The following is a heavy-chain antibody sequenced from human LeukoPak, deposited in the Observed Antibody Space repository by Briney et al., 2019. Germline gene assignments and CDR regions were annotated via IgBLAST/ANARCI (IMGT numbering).Heavy chain of an antibody. CDR2: INPNSGDT. V-gene: IGHV1-2*02. Sequence: ASVKVSFKTSGYTFTDYYMYWVRPAPGQGREWMGWINPNSGDTNYARRLQGRVTMTRETSISTAYMELSRLRSDDTAVYYCATSTTIFGVVSGDYWGQGALVTVS. D-gene: IGHD3-3*01. CDR1: GYTFTDYY. J-gene: IGHJ4*02. CDR3: ATSTTIFGVVSGDY.